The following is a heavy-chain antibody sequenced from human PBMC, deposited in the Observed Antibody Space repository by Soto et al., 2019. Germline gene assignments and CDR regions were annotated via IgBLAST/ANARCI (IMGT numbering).Heavy chain of an antibody. CDR1: GFTFSSYW. J-gene: IGHJ4*02. CDR2: IDEYGSTI. CDR3: TRGPRPSSIGTGAY. V-gene: IGHV3-74*01. Sequence: EVQLVESGGGLVQPGGSLRLSCAASGFTFSSYWMHWVRQVPGKGLLWVSRIDEYGSTINYADSVKGRFTISRDNARNTLYLEMNSLRAEDTALYYCTRGPRPSSIGTGAYWGRGTQVTVSS. D-gene: IGHD1-1*01.